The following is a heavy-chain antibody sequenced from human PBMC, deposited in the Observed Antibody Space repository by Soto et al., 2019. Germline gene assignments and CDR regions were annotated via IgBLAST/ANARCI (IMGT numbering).Heavy chain of an antibody. D-gene: IGHD6-19*01. V-gene: IGHV4-39*07. J-gene: IGHJ4*02. CDR2: IYTSGST. CDR3: ARGQYSSGWLIFDY. CDR1: GVSISSGGYY. Sequence: SETLSLTCTVSGVSISSGGYYWGWIRQHPGKGLEWIGRIYTSGSTNYNPSLKSRVTMSVDTSKNQFSLKLSSVTAADTAVYYCARGQYSSGWLIFDYWGQGILVTVSS.